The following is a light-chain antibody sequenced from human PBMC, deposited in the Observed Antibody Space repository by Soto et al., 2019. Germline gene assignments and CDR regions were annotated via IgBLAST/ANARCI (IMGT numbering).Light chain of an antibody. CDR1: SSNIGSNY. V-gene: IGLV1-47*02. CDR2: SNN. J-gene: IGLJ1*01. Sequence: QSVVTQPPSASATPGQRVTISCSGSSSNIGSNYVCWYQHLPGTAPKLLIYSNNQRPSGVPDRFSGSKSGTSASLAISGLRSEDEADYYCATWDDSLSGHYVFGTGTKVTVL. CDR3: ATWDDSLSGHYV.